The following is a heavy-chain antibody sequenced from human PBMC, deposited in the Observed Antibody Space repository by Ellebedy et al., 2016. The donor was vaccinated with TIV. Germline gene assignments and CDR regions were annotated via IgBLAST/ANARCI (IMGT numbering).Heavy chain of an antibody. CDR2: IVGSGS. J-gene: IGHJ4*02. CDR1: GFTFCPYA. CDR3: AKERTSGDGYWVFDN. Sequence: GESLKISCAASGFTFCPYALSWVRQAPGKGLEWVSGIVGSGSQKYADSVKGRFTISRDNSKRTVDLQMNSLRAEDTAIYFCAKERTSGDGYWVFDNWGQGTLVSVSS. V-gene: IGHV3-23*01. D-gene: IGHD5-18*01.